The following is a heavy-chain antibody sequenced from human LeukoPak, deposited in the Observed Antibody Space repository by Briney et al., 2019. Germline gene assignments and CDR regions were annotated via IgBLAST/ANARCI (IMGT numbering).Heavy chain of an antibody. Sequence: ASVTVSCKASGYTFTSYDIVWVRQPAGQGREWMGWMNPNTGYTRYAHQFQGRITMTRNTAISTAYMDLSSLNSQDTAVYYCARSSAWAHFDNWGQGTPVSVSS. CDR2: MNPNTGYT. J-gene: IGHJ4*02. D-gene: IGHD2-15*01. CDR1: GYTFTSYD. V-gene: IGHV1-8*01. CDR3: ARSSAWAHFDN.